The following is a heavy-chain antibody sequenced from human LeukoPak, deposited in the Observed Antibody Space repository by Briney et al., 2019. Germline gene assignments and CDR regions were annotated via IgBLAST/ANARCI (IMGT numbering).Heavy chain of an antibody. CDR2: IYYSGST. CDR3: ASRTVVTSFDY. CDR1: GGSISSGDYY. D-gene: IGHD4-23*01. Sequence: SETLSLTCTVSGGSISSGDYYWSWIRQTPGKGLEWIGYIYYSGSTYYNPSLKSRVTISVDTSKNQFSLKLSSVTAADTAVYYCASRTVVTSFDYWGQGTLVTVSS. V-gene: IGHV4-30-4*01. J-gene: IGHJ4*02.